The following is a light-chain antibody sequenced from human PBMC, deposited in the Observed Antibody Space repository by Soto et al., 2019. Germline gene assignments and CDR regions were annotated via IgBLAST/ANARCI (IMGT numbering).Light chain of an antibody. J-gene: IGLJ1*01. CDR2: DVN. V-gene: IGLV2-14*03. CDR3: SSYTSSAPFYV. Sequence: QSALTQPPPVSGSPGQPITISCTGASTDVDGYDYVSWYQQHPGQAPKLMIYDVNNRPSGVSYRFSGSKSGDTASLTISGLQAEDDADYYCSSYTSSAPFYVFGTGTKVTVL. CDR1: STDVDGYDY.